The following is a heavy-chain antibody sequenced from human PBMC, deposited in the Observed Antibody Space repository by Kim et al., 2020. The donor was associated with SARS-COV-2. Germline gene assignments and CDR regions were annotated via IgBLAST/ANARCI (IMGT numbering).Heavy chain of an antibody. V-gene: IGHV4-39*01. Sequence: NPSLKSRVTISVDTSKNQFSLKLSSVTAADTAVYYCARQNWNDVNDAFDIWGQGTMVTVSS. J-gene: IGHJ3*02. D-gene: IGHD1-1*01. CDR3: ARQNWNDVNDAFDI.